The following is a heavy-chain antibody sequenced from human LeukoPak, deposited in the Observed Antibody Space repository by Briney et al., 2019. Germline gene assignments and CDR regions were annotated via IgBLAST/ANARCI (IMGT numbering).Heavy chain of an antibody. Sequence: SETLSLTCTVSGGSISSYYWSWIRQPPGKGLEWIGYIYYSGSTNYNPSLKSRVTISVDTSKNQFSLKLSSVTAADTAVYYCAGYRSSTSCFDIWGQGTMVTVSS. CDR1: GGSISSYY. CDR3: AGYRSSTSCFDI. CDR2: IYYSGST. J-gene: IGHJ3*02. V-gene: IGHV4-59*01. D-gene: IGHD2-2*01.